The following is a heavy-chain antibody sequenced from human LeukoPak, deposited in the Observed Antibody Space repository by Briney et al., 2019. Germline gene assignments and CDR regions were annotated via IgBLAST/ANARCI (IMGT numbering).Heavy chain of an antibody. D-gene: IGHD1-20*01. CDR1: GFTFISYS. V-gene: IGHV3-21*01. CDR3: ARDPPFIIGTTFFYY. J-gene: IGHJ4*02. CDR2: ISTSSTYI. Sequence: GGSLRLSCAASGFTFISYSMNWVRQAPGKGLEWVSSISTSSTYIYYADSVKGRFTISRDNAKNSLYLQMNSLRAEDTAVYYCARDPPFIIGTTFFYYSGQGTLVTVSS.